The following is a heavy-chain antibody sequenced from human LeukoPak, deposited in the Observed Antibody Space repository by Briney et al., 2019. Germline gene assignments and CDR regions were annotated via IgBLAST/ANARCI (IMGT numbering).Heavy chain of an antibody. J-gene: IGHJ5*02. D-gene: IGHD3-10*01. Sequence: PGGSLRLSCAASGFTFSSYAMSWVRQAPGKGLEGVSAISGSGGSTYYADSVKGRFTISRDNSKNTLYLQMNSLRAEDTAVYYCAKDPHYWVVRGEEWFDPWGQGTLVTVSS. CDR2: ISGSGGST. V-gene: IGHV3-23*01. CDR3: AKDPHYWVVRGEEWFDP. CDR1: GFTFSSYA.